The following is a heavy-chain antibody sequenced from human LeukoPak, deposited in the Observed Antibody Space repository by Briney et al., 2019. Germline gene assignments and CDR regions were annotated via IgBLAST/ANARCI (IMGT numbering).Heavy chain of an antibody. CDR1: GGSISSYY. V-gene: IGHV4-59*01. CDR2: IYYSGST. D-gene: IGHD2-2*01. Sequence: SETLSLTCTVSGGSISSYYWSWIRQPPGKGLEWIGYIYYSGSTNYNPSLKSRVTISVDTSKNQFSLKLSSVTAADTAVYYCARGPHCTSTSCYYFDYWGQGTLVTASS. J-gene: IGHJ4*02. CDR3: ARGPHCTSTSCYYFDY.